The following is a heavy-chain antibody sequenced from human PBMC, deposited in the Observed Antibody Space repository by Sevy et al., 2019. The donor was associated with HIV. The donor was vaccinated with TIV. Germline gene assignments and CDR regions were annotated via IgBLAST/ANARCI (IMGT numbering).Heavy chain of an antibody. Sequence: GGSLRLSCAASGFTFSSYVMSWVRQAPGKGLQWVSAVSASGIRTYYTDSVKGRFTISRDNSKNMLHMQMNSLRAEDTAVYYCAKVRSTMIPATGNCDYWGQGTLVTVSS. CDR1: GFTFSSYV. J-gene: IGHJ4*02. D-gene: IGHD1-1*01. V-gene: IGHV3-23*01. CDR3: AKVRSTMIPATGNCDY. CDR2: VSASGIRT.